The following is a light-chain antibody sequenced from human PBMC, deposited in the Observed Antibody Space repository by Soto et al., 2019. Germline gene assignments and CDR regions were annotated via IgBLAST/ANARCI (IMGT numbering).Light chain of an antibody. CDR1: QNVSSY. CDR3: QQRSNWPPT. CDR2: DAS. V-gene: IGKV3-11*01. J-gene: IGKJ5*01. Sequence: EIVLTQSPATLSLSPGERATLSCRASQNVSSYLAWYQQKLGQAPRLLIYDASNRATGIPARFSGSGSGTDFTLTISSLEPEDFAVYSCQQRSNWPPTFGQGTRLEIK.